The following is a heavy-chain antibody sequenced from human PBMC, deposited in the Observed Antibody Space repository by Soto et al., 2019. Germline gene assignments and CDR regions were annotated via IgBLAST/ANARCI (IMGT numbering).Heavy chain of an antibody. V-gene: IGHV4-30-2*01. CDR1: GGSISSGGYS. J-gene: IGHJ2*01. CDR2: IYHSGST. Sequence: PSETLSLTCAVSGGSISSGGYSLSWIRQPPGKGLEWIGYIYHSGSTYYNPSLKSRVTISVERSKNQFSLKLSSVTAAETDVYYCARDSGSYHWYFDLWGRGTLVTVSS. D-gene: IGHD1-26*01. CDR3: ARDSGSYHWYFDL.